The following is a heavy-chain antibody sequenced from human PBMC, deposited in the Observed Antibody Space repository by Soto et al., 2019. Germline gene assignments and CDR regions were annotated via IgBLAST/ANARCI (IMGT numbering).Heavy chain of an antibody. Sequence: QLQLQESGPRLVKPSATLFLTCTVSGGSISSSSYYWGWIRQPPGKGLAWIGRIYYSGSTYYNPSLKGRVTLSVDTSNYQITLELTAVTAADTAVDYCARLNDFGSGYGYGMDVWGQGTTVTVSS. CDR2: IYYSGST. CDR3: ARLNDFGSGYGYGMDV. J-gene: IGHJ6*02. CDR1: GGSISSSSYY. D-gene: IGHD3-3*01. V-gene: IGHV4-39*01.